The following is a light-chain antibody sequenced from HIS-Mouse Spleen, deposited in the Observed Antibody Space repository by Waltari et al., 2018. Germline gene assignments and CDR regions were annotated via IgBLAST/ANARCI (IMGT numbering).Light chain of an antibody. CDR1: SSDVGGYNY. CDR3: SSYAGSNNSLYV. J-gene: IGLJ1*01. CDR2: EVS. Sequence: QSALTQPPSASGSPGQSVTISCTGTSSDVGGYNYVSWYPQHPGKAPKLMIYEVSKRPSGVPDLFSGSKSGNTASLTVSGLQAEDEADYYCSSYAGSNNSLYVFGTGTKVTVL. V-gene: IGLV2-8*01.